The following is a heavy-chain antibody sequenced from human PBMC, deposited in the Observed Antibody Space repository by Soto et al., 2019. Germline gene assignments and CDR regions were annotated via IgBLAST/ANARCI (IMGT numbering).Heavy chain of an antibody. V-gene: IGHV6-1*01. CDR3: VRLIGNSWLDS. CDR2: TYYRSRWYF. D-gene: IGHD3-22*01. Sequence: SQTLSLTCDISVDSVSSNTATWDWIRQSPSRGLEWLGRTYYRSRWYFDYAVSVKSRITISPDISNNQVSLQLTSVTPDDTAINYCVRLIGNSWLDSWGQGTLVTVSS. CDR1: VDSVSSNTAT. J-gene: IGHJ5*01.